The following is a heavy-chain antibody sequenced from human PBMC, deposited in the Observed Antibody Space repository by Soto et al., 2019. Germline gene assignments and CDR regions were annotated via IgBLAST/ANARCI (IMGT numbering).Heavy chain of an antibody. Sequence: GWSLRLSCAASGFTFSSYAMSWVRQAPGKGLEWVSAISGSGGSTYYADSVKGRFTISRDNSKNTLYLKMNSLRAEDTAVYYCANWGDWAAAGYEDDALDFWGQGTMVTVSS. D-gene: IGHD6-13*01. CDR3: ANWGDWAAAGYEDDALDF. V-gene: IGHV3-23*01. CDR1: GFTFSSYA. J-gene: IGHJ3*01. CDR2: ISGSGGST.